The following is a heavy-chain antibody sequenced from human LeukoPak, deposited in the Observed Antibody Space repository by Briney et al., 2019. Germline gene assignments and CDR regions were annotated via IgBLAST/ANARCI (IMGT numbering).Heavy chain of an antibody. CDR3: ARDGPAQMVDLDY. CDR2: IHPNNGDT. Sequence: ASVRVSCKASGYTFSGTGWYLYWLRQAPGQGLECMGWIHPNNGDTAYAQKFEGRVAMTRDTSISTAYMELRRLRPDDTAVYFCARDGPAQMVDLDYWGQGTLVTVSS. CDR1: GYTFSGTGWY. J-gene: IGHJ4*02. V-gene: IGHV1-2*02. D-gene: IGHD3-10*01.